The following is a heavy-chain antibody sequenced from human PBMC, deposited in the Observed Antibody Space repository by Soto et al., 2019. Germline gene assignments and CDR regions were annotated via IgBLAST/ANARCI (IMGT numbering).Heavy chain of an antibody. CDR1: GFTFSSYA. V-gene: IGHV3-23*01. Sequence: EVQLLESGGGLVQPGGSLRLSCAASGFTFSSYAMSWVRQAPGQGLEWVSAISGSGGSTYYADSVKGRFTISRDNSKNTLNLQMNSLRGDDRAVDYCAKYFIPGVVRRGGMDVWGQGTTVTVSS. CDR3: AKYFIPGVVRRGGMDV. CDR2: ISGSGGST. J-gene: IGHJ6*02. D-gene: IGHD3-3*01.